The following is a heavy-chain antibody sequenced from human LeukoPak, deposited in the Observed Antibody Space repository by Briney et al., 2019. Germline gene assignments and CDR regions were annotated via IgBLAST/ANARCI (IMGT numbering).Heavy chain of an antibody. V-gene: IGHV1-69*13. J-gene: IGHJ6*02. CDR1: GGTFISYA. CDR2: IIPIFGTA. D-gene: IGHD3-22*01. CDR3: ARVPRYDSSGYYYVTSYYYYGMDV. Sequence: GASVKVSCKASGGTFISYAISWVRQAPGQGLEWIGGIIPIFGTANYAQKFQGRVTITADESTSTAYMELSSLRSEDTAVYYCARVPRYDSSGYYYVTSYYYYGMDVWGQGTTVTVSS.